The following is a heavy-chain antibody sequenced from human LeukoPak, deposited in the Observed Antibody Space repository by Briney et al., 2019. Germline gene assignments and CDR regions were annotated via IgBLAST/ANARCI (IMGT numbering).Heavy chain of an antibody. J-gene: IGHJ3*02. D-gene: IGHD3-22*01. CDR1: GYTFTSYG. CDR3: ARVLYYYDSSGRIGAFDI. Sequence: ASVKVSCKASGYTFTSYGISWVRQAPGQGLECMGWISAYNGNTNYAQKLQGRVTMTTDTSTSTAYMELRSLRSDDTAVYYCARVLYYYDSSGRIGAFDIWGQGTMVTVSS. V-gene: IGHV1-18*01. CDR2: ISAYNGNT.